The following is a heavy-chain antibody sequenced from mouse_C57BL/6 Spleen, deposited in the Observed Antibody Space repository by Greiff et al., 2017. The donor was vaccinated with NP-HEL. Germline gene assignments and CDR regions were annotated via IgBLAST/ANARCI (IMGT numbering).Heavy chain of an antibody. Sequence: VQVVESGPGLVAPSQSLSITCTVSGFSLTSYAISWVRQPPGKGLEWLGVIWTGGGTNYNSALKSRLSISKDNSKSQVFLKMNSLQTDDTARYYCARKRDSSGYVRAMDYWGQGTSVTVSS. V-gene: IGHV2-9-1*01. CDR3: ARKRDSSGYVRAMDY. CDR2: IWTGGGT. D-gene: IGHD3-2*02. J-gene: IGHJ4*01. CDR1: GFSLTSYA.